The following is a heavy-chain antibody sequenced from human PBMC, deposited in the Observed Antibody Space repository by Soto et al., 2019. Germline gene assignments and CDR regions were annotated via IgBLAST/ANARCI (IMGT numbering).Heavy chain of an antibody. Sequence: GASVKVSCKASGYTLTSYVISWLRQAPGQGLEWMGWISAYNGNTIYAQKLQGRVTMTTDTSTSTAYMELRSLRSDDTAVYYCARGFLEWLSPSFDYWGQGTLVTVSS. V-gene: IGHV1-18*04. CDR1: GYTLTSYV. CDR3: ARGFLEWLSPSFDY. CDR2: ISAYNGNT. D-gene: IGHD3-3*01. J-gene: IGHJ4*02.